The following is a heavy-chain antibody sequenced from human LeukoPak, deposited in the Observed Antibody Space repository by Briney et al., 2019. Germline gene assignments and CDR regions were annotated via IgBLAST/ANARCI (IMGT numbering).Heavy chain of an antibody. J-gene: IGHJ4*02. CDR2: ISSSGSTI. Sequence: PGGSLRLSCAASGFTFSSYEMDWVRQAPGKGLEWVSYISSSGSTIYYADSVKGRFTISRDNAENSLYLQMNSLRAEDTAVYYCAREDDRAAMVTQFDYWGQGTLVTVSS. V-gene: IGHV3-48*03. CDR1: GFTFSSYE. D-gene: IGHD5-18*01. CDR3: AREDDRAAMVTQFDY.